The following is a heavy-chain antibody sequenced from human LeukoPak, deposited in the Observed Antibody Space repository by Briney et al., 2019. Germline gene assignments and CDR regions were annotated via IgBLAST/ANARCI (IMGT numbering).Heavy chain of an antibody. CDR2: IWHDGSKE. V-gene: IGHV3-33*01. D-gene: IGHD1-14*01. CDR3: ARNQRRLDY. CDR1: GFTFSNYG. Sequence: QPGGSLRLSCGASGFTFSNYGMHWVRQSPGKGLEWVAVIWHDGSKEYYADSVKGRFTISRDNSKNTVYLQVNSLRAEDTAVYYCARNQRRLDYWGQGTLVTVSS. J-gene: IGHJ4*02.